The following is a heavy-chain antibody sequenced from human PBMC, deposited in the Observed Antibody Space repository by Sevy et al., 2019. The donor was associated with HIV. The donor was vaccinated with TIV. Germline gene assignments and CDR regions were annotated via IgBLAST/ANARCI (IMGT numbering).Heavy chain of an antibody. V-gene: IGHV3-23*01. CDR3: AKNPLTTVTTDDAFDI. CDR2: ISGSGART. J-gene: IGHJ3*02. D-gene: IGHD4-4*01. Sequence: GGSLRLSCAASGFTFNNYALTWVRQAPGKGLEWVSTISGSGARTDYADSVRGRFTISRDNSKNTLYLQMSSLRAEDTATYFCAKNPLTTVTTDDAFDIWGQGTVVTVSS. CDR1: GFTFNNYA.